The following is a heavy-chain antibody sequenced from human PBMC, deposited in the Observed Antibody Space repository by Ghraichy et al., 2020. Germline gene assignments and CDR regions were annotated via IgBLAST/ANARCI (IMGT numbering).Heavy chain of an antibody. CDR1: GGSISSYY. CDR2: IYYSGST. V-gene: IGHV4-59*08. D-gene: IGHD4-11*01. J-gene: IGHJ5*02. CDR3: ARHVIPISYSNYVPAVVGKKYNWFDP. Sequence: SETLSLTCTVSGGSISSYYWSWIRQPPGKGLEWIGYIYYSGSTNYNPSLKSRVTISVDTSKNQFSLKLSSVTAADTAVYYCARHVIPISYSNYVPAVVGKKYNWFDPWGQGTLVTVSS.